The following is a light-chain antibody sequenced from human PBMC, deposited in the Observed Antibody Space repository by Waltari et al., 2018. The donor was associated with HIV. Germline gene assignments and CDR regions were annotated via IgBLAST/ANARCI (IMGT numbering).Light chain of an antibody. CDR2: GAS. CDR1: QRVRSH. V-gene: IGKV3-15*01. CDR3: QQYNNWPLT. Sequence: ERVMTQSPATLSVSPGERATLSCGASQRVRSHLASYQLTPGQAPRLLIYGASTRATGIPVRFSCSGSGTDFTLTIGSLQSEDCAVYYCQQYNNWPLTFGGGTTVDIK. J-gene: IGKJ4*01.